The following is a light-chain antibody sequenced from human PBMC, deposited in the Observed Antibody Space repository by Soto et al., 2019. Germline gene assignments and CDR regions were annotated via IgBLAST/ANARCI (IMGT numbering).Light chain of an antibody. CDR2: GAS. CDR3: QPQGSSPRT. CDR1: QSVSSSY. Sequence: EIVLTQSPGTLSLSPGERATLSCRASQSVSSSYLAWYQQKPGQAPRLLIYGASSRATGIPDRFSGSGSGTDFTLTISRLEPEDFAVYYCQPQGSSPRTFGQGNKVEIK. J-gene: IGKJ1*01. V-gene: IGKV3-20*01.